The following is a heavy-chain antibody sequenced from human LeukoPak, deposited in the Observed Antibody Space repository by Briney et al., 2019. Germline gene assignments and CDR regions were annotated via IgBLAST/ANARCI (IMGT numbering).Heavy chain of an antibody. Sequence: SEALSLTCTVSGGSISSSSYYWGWIRQPPGKGLEWIGSIYYSGSTYYNPSLKSRVTISVDTSKNQFSLKLSSVTAADTAVYYCARGHLDDFWSAPQRWFDPWGQGTLVTVSS. V-gene: IGHV4-39*07. CDR2: IYYSGST. J-gene: IGHJ5*02. CDR1: GGSISSSSYY. D-gene: IGHD3-3*01. CDR3: ARGHLDDFWSAPQRWFDP.